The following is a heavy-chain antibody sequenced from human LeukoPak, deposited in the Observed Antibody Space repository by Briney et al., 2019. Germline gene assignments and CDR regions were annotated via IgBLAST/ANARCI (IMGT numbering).Heavy chain of an antibody. CDR2: IYYSGTT. V-gene: IGHV4-30-4*01. J-gene: IGHJ4*02. CDR3: ARESPRDNNDYVGGFDY. Sequence: SETLSLPCTVSGGSISRDDHYWTWVRQPPGKGLEWIGYIYYSGTTYYNPSLESRLTISVAASKYQFSLHLTSVTAADTAGDYCARESPRDNNDYVGGFDYWGQGTLVTVSS. D-gene: IGHD3-16*01. CDR1: GGSISRDDHY.